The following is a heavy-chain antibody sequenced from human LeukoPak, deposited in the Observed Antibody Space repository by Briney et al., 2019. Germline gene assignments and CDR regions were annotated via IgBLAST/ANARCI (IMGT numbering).Heavy chain of an antibody. CDR3: AKYCTSTSCSPYYGMDV. CDR2: ISGSGGST. CDR1: GLTFSSYA. V-gene: IGHV3-23*01. J-gene: IGHJ6*02. D-gene: IGHD2-2*01. Sequence: PGGSLRLSCAVSGLTFSSYAMSWVRQAPGKGLEWVSAISGSGGSTYYADSVKGRFTISRDNSKNTLYLQMNSLRAEDTAVYYCAKYCTSTSCSPYYGMDVWGQGTLVTVSS.